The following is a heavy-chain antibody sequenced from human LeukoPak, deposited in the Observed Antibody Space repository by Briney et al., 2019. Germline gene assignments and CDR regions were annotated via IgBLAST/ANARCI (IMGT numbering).Heavy chain of an antibody. V-gene: IGHV4-39*01. CDR3: AWDVVAPTGFDY. Sequence: SETLSLTCTVSGGSISSSSYYWGWIRQPPGKGLEWIGSIYYSGSTYYNPSLKSRVTISVDTSKNQFSLKLSSVTAADTAVYYCAWDVVAPTGFDYWGQGTLVTVSS. D-gene: IGHD2-15*01. J-gene: IGHJ4*02. CDR2: IYYSGST. CDR1: GGSISSSSYY.